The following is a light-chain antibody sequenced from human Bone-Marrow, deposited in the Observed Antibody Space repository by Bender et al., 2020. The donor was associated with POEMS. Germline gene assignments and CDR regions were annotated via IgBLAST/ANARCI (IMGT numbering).Light chain of an antibody. CDR3: AAWDDSLSAYVI. J-gene: IGLJ2*01. Sequence: QSVLTQPPSASGTPGQRVIISCSGSSSNIGRNYVYWYQQLPGTAPTVVIYKNNQRPSGVPDRFSGSKSGTSASLAISGLHSEDEADYYCAAWDDSLSAYVIFGGGTKLTVL. V-gene: IGLV1-47*01. CDR1: SSNIGRNY. CDR2: KNN.